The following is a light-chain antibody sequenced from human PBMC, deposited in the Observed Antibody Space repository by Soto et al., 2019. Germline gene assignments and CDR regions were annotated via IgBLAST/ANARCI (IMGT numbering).Light chain of an antibody. CDR1: SSDVGGYDY. V-gene: IGLV2-14*01. Sequence: QSVLTQPASVSGSPGQSITISCTGSSSDVGGYDYVSWYQQHPGKAPKLIIYEVTNRPSGVSTRFSGSKSGDTASLTISGLQAEDEAEYYCTSYSSTTTLLFGGGTKLTVL. CDR3: TSYSSTTTLL. CDR2: EVT. J-gene: IGLJ3*02.